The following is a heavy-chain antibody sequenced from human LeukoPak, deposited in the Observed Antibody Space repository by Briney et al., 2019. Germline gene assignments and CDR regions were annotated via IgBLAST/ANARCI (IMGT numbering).Heavy chain of an antibody. D-gene: IGHD1-1*01. J-gene: IGHJ4*02. CDR3: ARGGRRGYFDY. CDR1: GVTFSDYY. V-gene: IGHV3-11*06. CDR2: ISSSSSYT. Sequence: GGSLRLSCAASGVTFSDYYMSWIRQAPGKGLEWVSYISSSSSYTNYADSVKGRFTISRDNAKNSLYLQMNSLGAEDTAVYYCARGGRRGYFDYWGQGTLVTVSS.